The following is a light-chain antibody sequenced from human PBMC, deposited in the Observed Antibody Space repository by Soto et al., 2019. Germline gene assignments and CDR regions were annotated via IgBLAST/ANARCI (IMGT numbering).Light chain of an antibody. J-gene: IGKJ2*01. CDR2: GAS. Sequence: EIVMTQSPATLSVSPGERATLSCRASQSISSNLVWYQQKPGQAPRLLIYGASTRATGTPARFSGSGSGTEFTLTISSLQSEDFAVYYCQQYSNWPLMYTFGQGTKLEIK. V-gene: IGKV3-15*01. CDR3: QQYSNWPLMYT. CDR1: QSISSN.